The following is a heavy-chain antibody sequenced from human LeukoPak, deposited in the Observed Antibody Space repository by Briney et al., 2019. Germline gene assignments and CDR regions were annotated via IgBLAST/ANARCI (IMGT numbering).Heavy chain of an antibody. V-gene: IGHV4-61*01. D-gene: IGHD2-2*01. CDR3: AGYLRYCSSTSCELIDY. CDR1: GGSVSSGSYY. J-gene: IGHJ4*02. CDR2: IYYSGST. Sequence: PSETLSLTCTVSGGSVSSGSYYWSWLRQPPGKGLEWIGYIYYSGSTNYNPSLKSRVTISVDTSKNQFSLKLSSVTAADTAVYYCAGYLRYCSSTSCELIDYWGQGTLVTVSS.